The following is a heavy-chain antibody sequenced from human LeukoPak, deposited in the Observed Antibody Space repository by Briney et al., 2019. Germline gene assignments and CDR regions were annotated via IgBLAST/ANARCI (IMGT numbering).Heavy chain of an antibody. Sequence: TAGSLTLSCAAAGLTFSKFAMHWVRQASGKGLEWVGRIRRKANSYATAYAASVNGRFTISRDDSKHTAYLQMNSLKTEDTAVYYCTTTVVDAFDLWGQGTMVTVS. CDR2: IRRKANSYAT. CDR3: TTTVVDAFDL. J-gene: IGHJ3*01. D-gene: IGHD2-15*01. CDR1: GLTFSKFA. V-gene: IGHV3-73*01.